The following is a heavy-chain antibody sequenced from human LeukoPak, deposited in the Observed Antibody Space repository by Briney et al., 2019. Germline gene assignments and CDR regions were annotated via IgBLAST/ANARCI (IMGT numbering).Heavy chain of an antibody. D-gene: IGHD2-8*01. CDR1: GYSISSNSY. Sequence: PSETLSPTSTVSGYSISSNSYWGWKRQAPGKGLEWIGTLYYSTSTYYKPSLESVVTISVGTSKDQFSLKLSSVTAADTAVYYCAGARRWSAAKWFDPWGQGALVTVSS. J-gene: IGHJ5*02. V-gene: IGHV4-38-2*02. CDR2: LYYSTST. CDR3: AGARRWSAAKWFDP.